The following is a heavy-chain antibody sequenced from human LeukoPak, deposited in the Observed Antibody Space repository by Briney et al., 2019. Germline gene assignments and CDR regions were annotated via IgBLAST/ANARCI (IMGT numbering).Heavy chain of an antibody. J-gene: IGHJ6*04. CDR3: VRIMDV. CDR1: GFSFSDFW. V-gene: IGHV3-74*01. Sequence: PGGSLRLSCSASGFSFSDFWMHWVRQPPGKGLVWVSRINPDGTNTSYADSVRGRFTVSRDNAKNTVYLQISSLRAEDTAVYYCVRIMDVWSKGTAVTVSS. CDR2: INPDGTNT.